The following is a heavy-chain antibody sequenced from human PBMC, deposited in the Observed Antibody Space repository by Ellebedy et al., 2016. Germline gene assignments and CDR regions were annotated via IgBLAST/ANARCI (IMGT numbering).Heavy chain of an antibody. CDR3: ARENSSGWYVRYYYYYGMDV. CDR2: INPSGGST. CDR1: GYTFTSYY. J-gene: IGHJ6*02. Sequence: ASVKVSCKASGYTFTSYYMHWVRQAPGQGLEWMGIINPSGGSTSYAQKFQGRVTMTRDTSTSTVYMELSSLRSEDTAVYYCARENSSGWYVRYYYYYGMDVWGQGTTVTVSS. D-gene: IGHD6-19*01. V-gene: IGHV1-46*01.